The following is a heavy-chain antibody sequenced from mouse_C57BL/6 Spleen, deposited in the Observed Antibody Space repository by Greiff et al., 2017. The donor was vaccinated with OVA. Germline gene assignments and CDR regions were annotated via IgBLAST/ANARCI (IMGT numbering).Heavy chain of an antibody. CDR1: GFTFSDYG. D-gene: IGHD2-2*01. Sequence: VQLKESGGGLVKPGGSLKLSCAASGFTFSDYGMHWVRQAPEKGLEWVAYISSGSSTIYYADTVKGRFTISGDNAKNTLFLQMTSLRSEDTAMYYGTRGLSNAMDYWGQGTSVTVSS. CDR3: TRGLSNAMDY. J-gene: IGHJ4*01. CDR2: ISSGSSTI. V-gene: IGHV5-17*01.